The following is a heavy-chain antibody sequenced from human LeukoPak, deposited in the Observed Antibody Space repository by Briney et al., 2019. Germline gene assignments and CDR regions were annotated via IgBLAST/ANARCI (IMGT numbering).Heavy chain of an antibody. V-gene: IGHV3-74*01. J-gene: IGHJ4*02. CDR1: GFTFSNDW. Sequence: GGSLRLSCAASGFTFSNDWMHWVRQAPGKGLVWVSRINTDGSTTTYADSVKGRFTISRDNAKNTLYLQMYSLRVEDTAVYYCARGRGGSYHYWGQGTLVTVSS. CDR2: INTDGSTT. D-gene: IGHD1-26*01. CDR3: ARGRGGSYHY.